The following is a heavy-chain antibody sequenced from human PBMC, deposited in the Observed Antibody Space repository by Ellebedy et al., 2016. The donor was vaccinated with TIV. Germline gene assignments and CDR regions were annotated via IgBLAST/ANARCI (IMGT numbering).Heavy chain of an antibody. V-gene: IGHV3-30*03. Sequence: GESLKISCAAPGFTFSGFGMHWVRQAPDKGLEWVAFISYDGSNKKYGDPVKGRFTISRDDSKNTLYLQMNSLRPEDTAVYYCARGSPLPPDYWGQGTLVTVSS. CDR3: ARGSPLPPDY. CDR1: GFTFSGFG. CDR2: ISYDGSNK. J-gene: IGHJ4*02.